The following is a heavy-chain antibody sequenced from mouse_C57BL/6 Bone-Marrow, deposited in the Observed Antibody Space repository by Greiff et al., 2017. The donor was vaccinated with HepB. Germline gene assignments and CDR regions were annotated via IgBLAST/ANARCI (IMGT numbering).Heavy chain of an antibody. D-gene: IGHD1-1*01. Sequence: VQLQQPGAELVKPGASVKLSCKASGYTFTSYWMHWVKQRPGQGLEWIGMIHPNSGSTNYNEKFKSKATLTVDKSSSTAYMQLSSLTSEDSAVYYCASDYSPAWFAYWGQGTLVTVSA. CDR2: IHPNSGST. CDR3: ASDYSPAWFAY. V-gene: IGHV1-64*01. J-gene: IGHJ3*01. CDR1: GYTFTSYW.